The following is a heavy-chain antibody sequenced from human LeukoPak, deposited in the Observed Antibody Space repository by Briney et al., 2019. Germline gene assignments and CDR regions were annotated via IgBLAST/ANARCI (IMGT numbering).Heavy chain of an antibody. Sequence: SETLSLTCTVSGGSISSGSYYWSWIRQPAGKGLEWIGRIYTSGSTNYNPSLKSRVTISVDTSKNQFSLKLSSVTAADTAVYYCARDRSIASYGTRGSYYYYMDVWGKGTTVTISS. V-gene: IGHV4-61*02. CDR3: ARDRSIASYGTRGSYYYYMDV. J-gene: IGHJ6*03. CDR2: IYTSGST. D-gene: IGHD5-18*01. CDR1: GGSISSGSYY.